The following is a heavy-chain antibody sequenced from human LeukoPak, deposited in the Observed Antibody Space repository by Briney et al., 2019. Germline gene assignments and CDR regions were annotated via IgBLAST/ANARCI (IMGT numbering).Heavy chain of an antibody. J-gene: IGHJ4*02. CDR1: GFTFSSYG. D-gene: IGHD6-19*01. V-gene: IGHV3-33*01. CDR3: ASPTGGC. CDR2: IWYDGSKK. Sequence: PGGSLRLSCAASGFTFSSYGMHWVRQAPGKGLEWVVVIWYDGSKKQYADSVKGRFTISRDNSKNTLYLQMNSLRAEDTAVYYCASPTGGCWGQGTLVTVSS.